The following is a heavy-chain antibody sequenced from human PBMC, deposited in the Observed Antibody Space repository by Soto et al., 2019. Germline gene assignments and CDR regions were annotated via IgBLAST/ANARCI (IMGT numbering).Heavy chain of an antibody. CDR2: INHSGST. V-gene: IGHV4-34*01. D-gene: IGHD3-16*01. Sequence: QVQLQQWGAGLLKPSETLSLTCAVYGGSFSGYYWSWIRQPPGKGLEWIGEINHSGSTNYNPSLKSRVTISVDTSKNQFSLKLSSVTAADTAVYYCARVFRGRLRGGNDYWGQGTLVTVSS. CDR1: GGSFSGYY. J-gene: IGHJ4*02. CDR3: ARVFRGRLRGGNDY.